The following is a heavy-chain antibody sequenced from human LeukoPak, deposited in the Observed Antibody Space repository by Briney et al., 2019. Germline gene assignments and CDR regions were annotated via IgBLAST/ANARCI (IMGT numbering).Heavy chain of an antibody. V-gene: IGHV3-11*05. D-gene: IGHD2-21*02. CDR3: ARDQGYCGGDCRDAFDI. J-gene: IGHJ3*02. CDR2: ISSSSSYT. Sequence: PGGSLRLSCAASGFTFSDYYMSWIRQAPGRGLEWVSYISSSSSYTNYADSVKGRFTISRDNAKNSLYLQMNSLRAEDTAVYYCARDQGYCGGDCRDAFDIWGQGTMVTVSS. CDR1: GFTFSDYY.